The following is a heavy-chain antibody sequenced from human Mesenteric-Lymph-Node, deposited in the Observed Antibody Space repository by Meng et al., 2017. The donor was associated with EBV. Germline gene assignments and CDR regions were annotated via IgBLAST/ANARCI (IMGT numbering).Heavy chain of an antibody. CDR3: ARVDLSSGGSCLDP. CDR1: GGSVSSGSYY. CDR2: IYYSGST. V-gene: IGHV4-61*01. Sequence: VRLQEPGPGLGKPSETLSLTCTVSGGSVSSGSYYWSWIRQPPGKGLEYIGYIYYSGSTNYNPSLKSRVTISMDTSKNQVSLKLSSVSAADTAVYYCARVDLSSGGSCLDPWGPGTLVTVSS. D-gene: IGHD2-15*01. J-gene: IGHJ5*02.